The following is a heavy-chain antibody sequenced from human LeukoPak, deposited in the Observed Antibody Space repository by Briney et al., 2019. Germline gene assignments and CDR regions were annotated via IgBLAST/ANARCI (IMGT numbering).Heavy chain of an antibody. CDR2: ITSSSSYV. CDR1: GFTLSSYS. J-gene: IGHJ4*02. Sequence: GGSLGLSCAASGFTLSSYSMNWVRQAPGKGLEWVSSITSSSSYVYYADSLKGRFTISRDNARNSLYLQMNSLRAEDTAVYYCARGPPFDHWGQGTLVTVSS. CDR3: ARGPPFDH. V-gene: IGHV3-21*01.